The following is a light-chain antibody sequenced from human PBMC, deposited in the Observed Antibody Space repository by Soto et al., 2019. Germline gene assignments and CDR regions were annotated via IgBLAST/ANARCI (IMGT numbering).Light chain of an antibody. CDR2: GAS. Sequence: EIVLTQSPGTLSLSPGERATLSCRASQSVSSSYLAWYQQTPGQAPRLLIYGASIRATGIPDRFSGSGSGTDFTLIISRLEPEDFAVYYCQQYGSSQSFGQGTKVEI. CDR3: QQYGSSQS. J-gene: IGKJ1*01. CDR1: QSVSSSY. V-gene: IGKV3-20*01.